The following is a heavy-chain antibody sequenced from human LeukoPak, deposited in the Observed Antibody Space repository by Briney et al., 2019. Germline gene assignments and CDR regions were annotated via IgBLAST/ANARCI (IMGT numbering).Heavy chain of an antibody. CDR1: GFTFSGYA. CDR2: VSDWGEAT. D-gene: IGHD5-24*01. CDR3: SKSEGYNFPFGY. V-gene: IGHV3-23*01. Sequence: GGSLRLSCVASGFTFSGYAMRWVRQPPGKGLEWVSAVSDWGEATYYADSVKDRLIIPRDNPKNTLYLQTNSLRAEDTAVYFCSKSEGYNFPFGYWGQGALVTVSS. J-gene: IGHJ4*02.